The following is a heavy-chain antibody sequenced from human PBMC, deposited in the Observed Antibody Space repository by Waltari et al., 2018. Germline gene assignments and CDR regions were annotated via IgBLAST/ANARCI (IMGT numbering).Heavy chain of an antibody. D-gene: IGHD3-16*02. Sequence: EVQLVESGGGLVQPGGSLRLSCEASGFTFSNYWMHWVRQVPEKGLVWVSHMSGDGTITHYADSVKGRFTISRDNAENTLYLQMNSLTVEDTAVYYCARNYRDSWGQGTLVTVSS. CDR1: GFTFSNYW. CDR3: ARNYRDS. V-gene: IGHV3-74*01. CDR2: MSGDGTIT. J-gene: IGHJ4*02.